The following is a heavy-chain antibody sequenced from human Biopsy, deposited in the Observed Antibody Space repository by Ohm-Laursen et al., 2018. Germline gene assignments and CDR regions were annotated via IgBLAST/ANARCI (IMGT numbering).Heavy chain of an antibody. V-gene: IGHV3-74*01. CDR3: ARGGAGGGDY. CDR2: INRDESST. Sequence: SLRLSCAVSGFTFSTYWMHWVRQAPGKGLVWVSRINRDESSTSYADFVKGRFTISRDNAKNTLYLQMNSLRAEDTAVYYCARGGAGGGDYWGQGTLVTVSS. D-gene: IGHD2-15*01. J-gene: IGHJ4*02. CDR1: GFTFSTYW.